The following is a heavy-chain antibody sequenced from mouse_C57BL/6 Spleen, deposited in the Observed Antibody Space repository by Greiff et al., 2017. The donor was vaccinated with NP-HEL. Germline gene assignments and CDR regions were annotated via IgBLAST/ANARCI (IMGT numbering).Heavy chain of an antibody. CDR3: ARPSADWYFDD. CDR2: ISSGSSTI. CDR1: GFTFSDYG. V-gene: IGHV5-17*01. J-gene: IGHJ2*01. Sequence: VQLKESGGGLVKPGGSLKLSCAASGFTFSDYGMHWVRQAPEKGLEWVAYISSGSSTIYYADTVKGRFTISRDNAKNTLFLHMTSLRSEDTAMYYSARPSADWYFDDWGPGTTLTVSS. D-gene: IGHD3-1*01.